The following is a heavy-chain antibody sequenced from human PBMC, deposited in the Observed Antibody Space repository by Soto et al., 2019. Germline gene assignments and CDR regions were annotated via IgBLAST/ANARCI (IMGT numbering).Heavy chain of an antibody. CDR2: ISYDRSNK. V-gene: IGHV3-30*03. CDR3: RSEVGGYSRSWYSGFNGYIY. J-gene: IGHJ4*02. Sequence: QVHLVESGGGVVQPGRSLRLSCAASGFTFSSYGMHWVRQAPGKGLEWVAVISYDRSNKFYADSVKGRFAISRDNSKNTLYLHKSSLRAEAAAVHYCRSEVGGYSRSWYSGFNGYIYWGQGTLVTVSS. CDR1: GFTFSSYG. D-gene: IGHD6-13*01.